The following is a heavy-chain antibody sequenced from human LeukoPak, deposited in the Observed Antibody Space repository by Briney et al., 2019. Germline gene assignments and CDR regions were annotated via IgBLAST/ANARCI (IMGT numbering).Heavy chain of an antibody. CDR1: GFTFSNYW. J-gene: IGHJ5*02. D-gene: IGHD5-18*01. CDR3: ARDPHGYWWFDP. CDR2: INSDGSST. V-gene: IGHV3-74*03. Sequence: GGSLRLSCAASGFTFSNYWMHWVRQAPGKGLVWVSRINSDGSSTTYADSVKGRFTISRDNAKNTLYLQVNSLRAEDTAVYYCARDPHGYWWFDPWGQGTLVTVSS.